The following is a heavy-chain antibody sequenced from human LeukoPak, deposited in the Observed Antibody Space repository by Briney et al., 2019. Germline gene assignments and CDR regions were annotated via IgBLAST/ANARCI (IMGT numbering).Heavy chain of an antibody. V-gene: IGHV4-39*01. J-gene: IGHJ6*03. D-gene: IGHD3-9*01. CDR3: ARQRGSSWRYYYMDV. CDR2: IKYSGNT. Sequence: PSETLSLTCRVSGDSLISDAYYWGWFRQPPGKGLEWIGSIKYSGNTFYNPSLKTRVTISVDTSKNQFSLKLSSVIAADTAVYYCARQRGSSWRYYYMDVWGKGTMVTVSS. CDR1: GDSLISDAYY.